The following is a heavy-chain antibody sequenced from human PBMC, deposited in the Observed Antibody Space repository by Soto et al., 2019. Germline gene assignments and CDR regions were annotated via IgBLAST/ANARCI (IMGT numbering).Heavy chain of an antibody. J-gene: IGHJ3*02. CDR1: GFTFSSYS. D-gene: IGHD3-3*01. Sequence: GGSLRLSCAASGFTFSSYSMNWVRQAPGKGLEWVSSISSSSSYIYYADSVKGRFTISRDNAKNSLYLQMNSLRAEDTAGYYCARDQFYVASGYNPPPEAFDIWGQGTMVTVSS. CDR3: ARDQFYVASGYNPPPEAFDI. V-gene: IGHV3-21*01. CDR2: ISSSSSYI.